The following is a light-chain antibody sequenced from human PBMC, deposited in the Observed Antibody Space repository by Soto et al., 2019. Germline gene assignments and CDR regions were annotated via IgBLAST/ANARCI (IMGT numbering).Light chain of an antibody. CDR1: HILLHSNGYNY. V-gene: IGKV2-28*01. Sequence: IVMTQSPLSLPVTPGEPASISCRSSHILLHSNGYNYLDWYLQKPGQSPQLLIYLGSNRASGVPDRFSGSGSGTDFTLTISSLQAEDVAVYYCQHYYNTPPTFGGGTKVDI. J-gene: IGKJ4*01. CDR2: LGS. CDR3: QHYYNTPPT.